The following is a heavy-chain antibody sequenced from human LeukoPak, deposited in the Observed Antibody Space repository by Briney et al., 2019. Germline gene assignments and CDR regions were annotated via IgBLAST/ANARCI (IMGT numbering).Heavy chain of an antibody. CDR3: ARDNWNYLRTYSFDY. V-gene: IGHV4-59*12. CDR2: IYYSGST. J-gene: IGHJ4*02. D-gene: IGHD1-7*01. CDR1: GGSISSYY. Sequence: SETLSLTCTVSGGSISSYYWSWIRQPPGKGLEWIGYIYYSGSTNYNPSLKSRVTISVDTSKNQFSLKLSSVTAADTAVYYCARDNWNYLRTYSFDYWGQGTLVTVSS.